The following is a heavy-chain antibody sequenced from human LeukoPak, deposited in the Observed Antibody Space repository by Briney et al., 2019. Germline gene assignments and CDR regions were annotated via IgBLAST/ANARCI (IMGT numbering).Heavy chain of an antibody. CDR3: ARDGIQLWAADY. CDR2: IRYDGSNK. D-gene: IGHD5-18*01. Sequence: GGSLRLSCAASGFTFSSYGMHWVRQAPGKGLEWVAFIRYDGSNKYYADSVKGRFTISRDNSKNTPYLQMNSLRAEDTAVYYCARDGIQLWAADYWGQGTLVTVSS. V-gene: IGHV3-30*02. CDR1: GFTFSSYG. J-gene: IGHJ4*02.